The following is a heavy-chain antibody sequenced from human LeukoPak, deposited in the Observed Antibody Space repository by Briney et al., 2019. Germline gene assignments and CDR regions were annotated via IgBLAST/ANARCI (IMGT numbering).Heavy chain of an antibody. J-gene: IGHJ4*02. D-gene: IGHD3-22*01. Sequence: SETLSLTCAVYGGSFSGYYWSWIRQPPGKGLEWIGEINHSGSTNYNPSLKSRVTISADTSKNQFSLKLSSVTAADTAVYYCARGLYYDSSGYQPVFDYWGQGTLITVSS. CDR3: ARGLYYDSSGYQPVFDY. CDR2: INHSGST. V-gene: IGHV4-34*01. CDR1: GGSFSGYY.